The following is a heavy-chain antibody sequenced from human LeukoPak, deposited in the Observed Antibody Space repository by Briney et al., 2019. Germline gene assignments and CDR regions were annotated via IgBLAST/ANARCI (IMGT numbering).Heavy chain of an antibody. CDR3: ARDSHGYISYYFDY. CDR2: ISGSGGST. V-gene: IGHV3-23*01. J-gene: IGHJ4*02. D-gene: IGHD5-24*01. Sequence: GGSLRLSCAASGFTFSSYAMSWVRQGPGKGLEWVSAISGSGGSTYYADSVKGRFTISRDNSKNTLYLQMNGLRAEDTAVYYCARDSHGYISYYFDYWGQGTLVTVSS. CDR1: GFTFSSYA.